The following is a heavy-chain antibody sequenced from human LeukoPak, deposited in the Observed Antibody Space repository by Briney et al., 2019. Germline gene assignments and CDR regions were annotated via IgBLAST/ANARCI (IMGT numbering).Heavy chain of an antibody. J-gene: IGHJ4*02. D-gene: IGHD3-10*01. V-gene: IGHV4-39*07. Sequence: SESLSLTCTVSGGSISSSSYYWGWIRQPPGKGLEWIGSIHYSGSTYYAPSLKSRVTISVDTSKNQFSLKLSSVTAADTAVYYCASLVPDYYGSGSYYFDYWGQGTLVTVSS. CDR3: ASLVPDYYGSGSYYFDY. CDR2: IHYSGST. CDR1: GGSISSSSYY.